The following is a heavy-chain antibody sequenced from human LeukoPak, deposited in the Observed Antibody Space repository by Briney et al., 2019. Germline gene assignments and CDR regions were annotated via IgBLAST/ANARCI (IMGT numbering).Heavy chain of an antibody. V-gene: IGHV3-30*03. CDR1: GFMFGSYG. J-gene: IGHJ6*03. CDR3: ARAHLSSASTDYMDV. D-gene: IGHD6-6*01. Sequence: GSLRLSCAASGFMFGSYGLHWVRQAPGKGLEWVAIISYDGSTEYYADSVKGRFTIPRDNSKNTLYLQMNGLRAEDTAVYYCARAHLSSASTDYMDVWGKGTTVTVSS. CDR2: ISYDGSTE.